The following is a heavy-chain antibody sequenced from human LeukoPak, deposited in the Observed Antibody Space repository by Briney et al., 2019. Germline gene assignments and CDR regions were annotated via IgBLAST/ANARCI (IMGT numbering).Heavy chain of an antibody. CDR3: ARDWQQLVRGWFDP. Sequence: SETLSLTCTVSGGSISSSSYYWGWIRQPPGTGLEWIGSIYYSGSTYYNPSLKSRVTISVDTSKNQFSLKLSSVTAADTAVYYCARDWQQLVRGWFDPWGQGTLVTVSS. J-gene: IGHJ5*02. V-gene: IGHV4-39*07. CDR1: GGSISSSSYY. CDR2: IYYSGST. D-gene: IGHD6-13*01.